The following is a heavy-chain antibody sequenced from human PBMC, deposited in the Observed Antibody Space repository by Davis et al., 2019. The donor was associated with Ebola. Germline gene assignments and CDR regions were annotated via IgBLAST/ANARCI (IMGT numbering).Heavy chain of an antibody. CDR2: ISAYNGNI. V-gene: IGHV1-18*01. CDR3: ARDITVIPSTIEYYFDS. J-gene: IGHJ4*02. CDR1: GYTFTSYA. Sequence: ASVKVSCKASGYTFTSYAMHWVRHAPGQGLEWMGWISAYNGNIKYAQKVQGRVTLTTDTSTSTAYMELRSLRSDDTAVYYCARDITVIPSTIEYYFDSWGQGTLVTVSS. D-gene: IGHD2-2*02.